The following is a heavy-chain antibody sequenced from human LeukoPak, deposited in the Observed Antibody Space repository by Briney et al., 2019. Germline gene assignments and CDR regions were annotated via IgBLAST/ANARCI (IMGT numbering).Heavy chain of an antibody. Sequence: PGASLRLSCAASGFTFSNYAMSWVRQVPGKGLEWVSTISSGGVSTYYADSVKGRFTISRDNSKNTLYLQMNSLRAEDTAIYYCAKDRSWSSGGNWFDRWGQGTLVIVSS. CDR2: ISSGGVST. V-gene: IGHV3-23*01. CDR1: GFTFSNYA. CDR3: AKDRSWSSGGNWFDR. D-gene: IGHD6-25*01. J-gene: IGHJ5*02.